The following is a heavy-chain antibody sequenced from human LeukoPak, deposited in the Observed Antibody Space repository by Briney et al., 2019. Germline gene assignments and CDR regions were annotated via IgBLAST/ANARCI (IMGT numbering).Heavy chain of an antibody. D-gene: IGHD3-3*01. Sequence: PGGSLRLSCAASGFTVSSNYMSWVRQAPGKGLEWVSVIYSGGSTYYADSVKGRFTISRDNSKNTLYLQMNSLRAEDTAVYYCAKDQAYYDFWSGYSTRAEYFQHWGQGTLVTVSS. V-gene: IGHV3-66*01. CDR3: AKDQAYYDFWSGYSTRAEYFQH. J-gene: IGHJ1*01. CDR2: IYSGGST. CDR1: GFTVSSNY.